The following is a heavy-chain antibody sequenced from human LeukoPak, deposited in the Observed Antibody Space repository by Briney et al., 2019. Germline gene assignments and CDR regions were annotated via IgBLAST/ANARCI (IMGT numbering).Heavy chain of an antibody. J-gene: IGHJ6*02. D-gene: IGHD2/OR15-2a*01. CDR3: ARAHSIASYYYGVDD. Sequence: PSETLSLTCTVSGGSISSSYSYWGWIRQPPGKGREWIGNIYYSGSTYYSPSLTSRVTVSVDTSENQFSLKLSSVTAADTAVYYCARAHSIASYYYGVDDWGQGTTVTVSS. V-gene: IGHV4-39*07. CDR1: GGSISSSYSY. CDR2: IYYSGST.